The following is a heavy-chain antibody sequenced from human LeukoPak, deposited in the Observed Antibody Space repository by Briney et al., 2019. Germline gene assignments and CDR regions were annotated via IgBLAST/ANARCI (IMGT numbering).Heavy chain of an antibody. Sequence: PGGSLRLSCVASGFIFNNYAKNWVRQAPGKGLEWVSLIIGSSGSTFSADSVKGRFTISRDKSKNTLYLQMNSLRAEDTAVYYCAKGAYDYIEIAYFDYWGQGSLVTVSS. J-gene: IGHJ4*02. CDR3: AKGAYDYIEIAYFDY. CDR2: IIGSSGST. D-gene: IGHD5-12*01. CDR1: GFIFNNYA. V-gene: IGHV3-23*01.